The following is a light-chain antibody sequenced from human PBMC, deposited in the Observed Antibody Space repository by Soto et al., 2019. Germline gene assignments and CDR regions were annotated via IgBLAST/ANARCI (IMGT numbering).Light chain of an antibody. V-gene: IGKV3-15*01. J-gene: IGKJ1*01. CDR3: QQYNNWPET. CDR2: DAS. Sequence: EIVMTQSPATLSVSPGERATLSCRASQSVNNNLAWYQQKPGQAPRLLIYDASTRATAIPATFSGSGSGTDFTLTISGLQSEDFAVYYCQQYNNWPETLGQGTKVDIK. CDR1: QSVNNN.